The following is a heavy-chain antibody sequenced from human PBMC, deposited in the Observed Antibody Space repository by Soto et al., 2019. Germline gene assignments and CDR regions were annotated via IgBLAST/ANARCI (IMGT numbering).Heavy chain of an antibody. D-gene: IGHD6-19*01. CDR2: ISGSGEST. V-gene: IGHV3-23*01. J-gene: IGHJ6*02. CDR3: AKDVGSGWLRRNYYCMYG. Sequence: PGGSMRLSCAASGFTFSSYHMRWARKDTGKGLEWVAAISGSGESTYYARTVKGRFTISRYNSKHALYLQRNSLRAEDTAVYYGAKDVGSGWLRRNYYCMYGCGQEPTVSVAS. CDR1: GFTFSSYH.